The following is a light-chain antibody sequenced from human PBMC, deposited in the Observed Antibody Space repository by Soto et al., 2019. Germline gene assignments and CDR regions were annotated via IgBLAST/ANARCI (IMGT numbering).Light chain of an antibody. J-gene: IGKJ2*01. V-gene: IGKV3-20*01. CDR1: QSVSSNH. CDR2: GAS. CDR3: QQYGNSLTYT. Sequence: EIVLTQAPGTLSLSPGERDTLSCRASQSVSSNHLAWYQQKPGQAPRLLIYGASSTATGIPDRFSGSGSGTDFTLTISRLEPEDFAVYYCQQYGNSLTYTFGQGTNLEIK.